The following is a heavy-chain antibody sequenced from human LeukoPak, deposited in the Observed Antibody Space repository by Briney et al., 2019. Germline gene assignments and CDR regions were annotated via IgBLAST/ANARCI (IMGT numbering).Heavy chain of an antibody. D-gene: IGHD2-15*01. V-gene: IGHV5-51*01. J-gene: IGHJ5*02. Sequence: GESLKISCKGSGYSINNYRIGWVRQMPGKGLEWMGIIYPADSDIRYSPSFQGQVTISADKSISTAYLQWSSLKASDTAMYYCARQEYCSGGSCYTWFDPWGQGTLVTVSS. CDR3: ARQEYCSGGSCYTWFDP. CDR1: GYSINNYR. CDR2: IYPADSDI.